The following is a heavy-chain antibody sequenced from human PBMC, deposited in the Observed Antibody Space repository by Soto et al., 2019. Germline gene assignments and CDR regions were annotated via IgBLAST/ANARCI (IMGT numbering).Heavy chain of an antibody. CDR1: GFTFSSYG. CDR2: IWSDGSKQ. CDR3: ARDLSYGSGSD. Sequence: QVQLVESGGGVVQPGTSLRLSCAASGFTFSSYGFHWVRQATGKGLERLADIWSDGSKQYYADPVKGRFTISRYDSKNTLYLQMNRLTADDTAVYYCARDLSYGSGSDWGQGTLVTVSS. V-gene: IGHV3-33*01. D-gene: IGHD3-10*01. J-gene: IGHJ4*02.